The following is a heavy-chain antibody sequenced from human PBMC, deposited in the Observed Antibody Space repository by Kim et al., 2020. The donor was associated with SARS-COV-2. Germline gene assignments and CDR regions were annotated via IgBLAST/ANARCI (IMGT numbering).Heavy chain of an antibody. J-gene: IGHJ4*02. V-gene: IGHV4-30-2*04. CDR3: ARSGTGTTFNY. CDR2: T. Sequence: TSYNPYLKSRVDVSVDTSKNQFSLKQSSGTAADTTVYYCARSGTGTTFNYWGQGTLVTVYS. D-gene: IGHD1-1*01.